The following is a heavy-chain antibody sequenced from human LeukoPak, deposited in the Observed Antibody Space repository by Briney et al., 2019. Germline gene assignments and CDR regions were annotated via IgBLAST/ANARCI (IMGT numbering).Heavy chain of an antibody. V-gene: IGHV4-39*01. CDR3: AGAAYNYGQNPFDY. CDR1: GGSTGSSSYY. D-gene: IGHD5-18*01. J-gene: IGHJ4*02. Sequence: PSETLSLTCTVSGGSTGSSSYYWGWIRQPPGKGLEWIGSIYYSGSTYYNPSLKSRVTISVDTSKNQVSLKLSSVTAADTALYYCAGAAYNYGQNPFDYWGQGTLVTVSS. CDR2: IYYSGST.